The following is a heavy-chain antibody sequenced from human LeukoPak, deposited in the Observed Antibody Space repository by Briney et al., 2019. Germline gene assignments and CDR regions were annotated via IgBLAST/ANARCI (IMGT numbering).Heavy chain of an antibody. Sequence: PGGSLRLSCAASGFALNSCAMTWVRQAPGKGLEWVSAITGSGGSPYYTDSVKGRFTISRDGSKNTLFLEMNSLRAEDAAVYYCTRHPTLNDMDVWGKGTTVTVSS. CDR1: GFALNSCA. V-gene: IGHV3-23*01. CDR2: ITGSGGSP. CDR3: TRHPTLNDMDV. D-gene: IGHD4-17*01. J-gene: IGHJ6*03.